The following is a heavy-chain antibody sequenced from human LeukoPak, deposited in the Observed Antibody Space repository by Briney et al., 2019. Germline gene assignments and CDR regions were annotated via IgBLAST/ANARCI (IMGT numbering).Heavy chain of an antibody. J-gene: IGHJ4*02. V-gene: IGHV3-23*01. CDR2: ISGSGGST. Sequence: PGGSLRLSCAASGFTFSSYAMSWVRQAPGKGLEWVSAISGSGGSTYYADSVKVRFTISRDNSKDTLYLQMNSLRDEDTAVYYCAKDSEPYCSGGSCPFDYWGQGTLVTVSS. CDR3: AKDSEPYCSGGSCPFDY. CDR1: GFTFSSYA. D-gene: IGHD2-15*01.